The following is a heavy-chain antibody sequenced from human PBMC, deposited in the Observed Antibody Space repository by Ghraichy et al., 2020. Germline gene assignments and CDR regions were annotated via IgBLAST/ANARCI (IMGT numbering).Heavy chain of an antibody. D-gene: IGHD4-23*01. CDR1: GFTFSSYS. CDR2: ISSSSSTI. Sequence: GGSLRLSCAASGFTFSSYSMNWVRQAPGKGLEWVSYISSSSSTIYYADSVKGRFTISRDNAKNSLYLQMNSLRAEDTAVYYCARGSTVVRYYYYAGMDVWGQGTTVTVSS. J-gene: IGHJ6*02. CDR3: ARGSTVVRYYYYAGMDV. V-gene: IGHV3-48*04.